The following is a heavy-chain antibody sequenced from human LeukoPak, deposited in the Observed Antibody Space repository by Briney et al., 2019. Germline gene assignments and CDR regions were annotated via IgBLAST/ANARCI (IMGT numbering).Heavy chain of an antibody. J-gene: IGHJ4*02. Sequence: GDSLKISCKGSGYSFTTYWIGWVRQMPGKGLEWMGIIYPGDSETRYSPSFQGQVTISVDKSISTAYLQWSSLKASDTAVYYCATGGIYSSNFDYWGQGTLVTVSS. D-gene: IGHD5-18*01. CDR2: IYPGDSET. V-gene: IGHV5-51*01. CDR1: GYSFTTYW. CDR3: ATGGIYSSNFDY.